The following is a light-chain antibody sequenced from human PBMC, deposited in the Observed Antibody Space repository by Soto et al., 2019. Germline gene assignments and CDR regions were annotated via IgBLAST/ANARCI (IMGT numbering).Light chain of an antibody. CDR3: QQGYNTSSP. CDR2: AAS. CDR1: QGINKW. Sequence: DIQMTQSPSSVSAAVGDRVTITCRASQGINKWLAWYQQKPGKAPQLLISAASTLRSGVPSRFSGSGSGTDFILTISSLQPEDFATYYCQQGYNTSSPFGPGTKVEI. V-gene: IGKV1-12*01. J-gene: IGKJ3*01.